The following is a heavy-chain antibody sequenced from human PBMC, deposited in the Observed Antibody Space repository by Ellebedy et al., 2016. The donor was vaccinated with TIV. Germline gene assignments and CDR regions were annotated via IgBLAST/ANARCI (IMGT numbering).Heavy chain of an antibody. CDR1: GFTFDDYA. D-gene: IGHD5-24*01. CDR3: AKGEGDGYNPSTLVPTALLHY. V-gene: IGHV3-9*01. J-gene: IGHJ4*02. Sequence: SLKISXAASGFTFDDYAMHWVRQASGKGLEWVSGISWNSGSIGYADSVKGRFTISRDNAKNSLYLQMNSLRAEDTALYYCAKGEGDGYNPSTLVPTALLHYWGQGTLVTVSS. CDR2: ISWNSGSI.